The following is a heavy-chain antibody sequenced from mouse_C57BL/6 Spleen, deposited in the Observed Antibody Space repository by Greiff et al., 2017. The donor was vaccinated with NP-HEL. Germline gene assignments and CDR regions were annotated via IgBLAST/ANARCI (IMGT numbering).Heavy chain of an antibody. Sequence: VKLVESGPGLVQPSQSLSITCTVSGFSLTSYGVHWVRQSPGKGLEWLGVIWRGGSTDYNAAFISRLSISKDNSKSKVFFKMNSLQADDTAIYYCARNGYDRRYFDYWGQGTTLTVSS. V-gene: IGHV2-2*01. CDR1: GFSLTSYG. CDR3: ARNGYDRRYFDY. CDR2: IWRGGST. J-gene: IGHJ2*01. D-gene: IGHD2-2*01.